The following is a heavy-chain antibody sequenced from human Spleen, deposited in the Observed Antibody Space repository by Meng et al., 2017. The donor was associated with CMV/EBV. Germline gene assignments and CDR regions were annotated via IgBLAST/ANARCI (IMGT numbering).Heavy chain of an antibody. CDR2: ISSSGGTT. J-gene: IGHJ4*02. D-gene: IGHD6-19*01. V-gene: IGHV3-21*01. CDR1: GFTFRKFT. Sequence: LSLTCAASGFTFRKFTMNWIRRAPGKGLEWVSSISSSGGTTQYSDSVKGRFTISRDNAKNSVSLLLNSLRVEDTAFYYCARDALSSGGDYWGQGALGTVSS. CDR3: ARDALSSGGDY.